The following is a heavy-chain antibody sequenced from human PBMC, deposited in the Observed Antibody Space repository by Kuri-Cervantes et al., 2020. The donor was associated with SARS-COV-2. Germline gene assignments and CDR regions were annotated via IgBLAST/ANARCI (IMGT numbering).Heavy chain of an antibody. Sequence: ASLKVSCKASGYTFTSYYMHWVRQAPGQGLEWMGIINPSGGSTSYAQKFQGRVTMTRDTSTSTVYMELSSLRSEDTAVYYCARGERSRYPDKLYYYYMDVWGKGTTVTVSS. D-gene: IGHD1-14*01. CDR1: GYTFTSYY. CDR3: ARGERSRYPDKLYYYYMDV. V-gene: IGHV1-46*03. CDR2: INPSGGST. J-gene: IGHJ6*03.